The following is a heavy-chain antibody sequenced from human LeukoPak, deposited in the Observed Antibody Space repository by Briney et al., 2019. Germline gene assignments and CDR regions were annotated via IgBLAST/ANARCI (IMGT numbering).Heavy chain of an antibody. D-gene: IGHD6-13*01. CDR3: ARGPQLVVWYFDL. CDR1: GGSISSYY. Sequence: PSETLSLTCTVSGGSISSYYWSWIRQPPGKGLELIGYINYSGSTNYNPSLKSRVTISVVTSKNQFSLKLSSVTAAATAVYYCARGPQLVVWYFDLWGRGNLVTVSS. J-gene: IGHJ2*01. V-gene: IGHV4-59*01. CDR2: INYSGST.